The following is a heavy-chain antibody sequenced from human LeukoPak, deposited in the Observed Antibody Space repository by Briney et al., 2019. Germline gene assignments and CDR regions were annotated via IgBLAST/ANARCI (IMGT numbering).Heavy chain of an antibody. V-gene: IGHV3-21*01. CDR2: ISSSSSYI. J-gene: IGHJ4*02. CDR3: ARWSIAVADDY. CDR1: GITFSNYA. Sequence: GGSLRLSCAASGITFSNYAMHWVRQAPGKGLEWVSSISSSSSYIYYADSVKGRFTVSRDNAKNSLYLQMNSLRAEDTAVYYCARWSIAVADDYWGQGTLVTVSS. D-gene: IGHD6-13*01.